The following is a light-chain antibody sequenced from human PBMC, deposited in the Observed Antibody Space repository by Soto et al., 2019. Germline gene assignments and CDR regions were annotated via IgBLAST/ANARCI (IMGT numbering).Light chain of an antibody. Sequence: EIVLTQSPGTLSLSPGERATLSCRASQSVSSSYLAWYQQKPGQAPSLLIYGASRRATGIQDRFSGSGSGTDFTLTISSLQPDDFATYYCKQYNSYSGTFGQGTRLEIK. V-gene: IGKV3-20*01. CDR1: QSVSSSY. J-gene: IGKJ5*01. CDR2: GAS. CDR3: KQYNSYSGT.